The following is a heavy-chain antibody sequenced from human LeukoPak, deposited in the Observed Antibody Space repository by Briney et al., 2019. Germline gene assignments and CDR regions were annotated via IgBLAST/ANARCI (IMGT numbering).Heavy chain of an antibody. CDR2: IYYSGST. CDR3: ARHGLITGYFDY. J-gene: IGHJ4*02. CDR1: GGSISSSSYY. V-gene: IGHV4-39*01. D-gene: IGHD1-14*01. Sequence: PSETLSLTCTVSGGSISSSSYYWGWLRQPPGKGLEWIGSIYYSGSTYYNPSLKSRVTISVDTSKNQFSLKLSSVTAADTAVYYCARHGLITGYFDYWGQGTLVTVSS.